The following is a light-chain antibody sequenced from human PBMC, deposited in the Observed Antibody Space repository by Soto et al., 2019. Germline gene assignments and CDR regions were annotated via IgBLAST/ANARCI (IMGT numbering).Light chain of an antibody. CDR1: QSVSSY. J-gene: IGKJ3*01. CDR2: DAS. CDR3: QQRSNWLFT. Sequence: EIVLTQSPATLSLSPGERATLSCRASQSVSSYFVWYQRKPGQAPRLLIYDASNRATGIPARFSGSGSGTDFTPTISSLEPEDFAVYYCQQRSNWLFTFGPGTKVDIK. V-gene: IGKV3-11*01.